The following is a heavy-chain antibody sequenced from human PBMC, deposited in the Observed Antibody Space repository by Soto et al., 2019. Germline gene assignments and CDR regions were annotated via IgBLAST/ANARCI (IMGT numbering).Heavy chain of an antibody. D-gene: IGHD6-19*01. CDR2: MYHSGST. CDR1: GGSISSDYW. J-gene: IGHJ4*02. Sequence: SETLSLTCAVSGGSISSDYWWTWVRQPPGKGLEWIAEMYHSGSTNYNPSLKSRVTISVDKSKNQISLKLSSVTAADTAVYYCARVLSSGWSRFDYWGQGTLVTVSS. V-gene: IGHV4-4*02. CDR3: ARVLSSGWSRFDY.